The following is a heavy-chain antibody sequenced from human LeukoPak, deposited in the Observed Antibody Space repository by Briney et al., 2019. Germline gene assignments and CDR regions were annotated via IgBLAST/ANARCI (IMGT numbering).Heavy chain of an antibody. V-gene: IGHV3-30*02. CDR1: GFTCSRYG. CDR3: ARGLPTAMYYDSSGYSTRFDP. CDR2: IRYDGSIK. Sequence: GGSLRLSCAASGFTCSRYGIHWVRQAPGKGLEWVAFIRYDGSIKHYADSVKGRFTISRDNSKNTLYLQMNSLRAEDTAVYYCARGLPTAMYYDSSGYSTRFDPWGQGTLVTVSS. D-gene: IGHD3-22*01. J-gene: IGHJ5*02.